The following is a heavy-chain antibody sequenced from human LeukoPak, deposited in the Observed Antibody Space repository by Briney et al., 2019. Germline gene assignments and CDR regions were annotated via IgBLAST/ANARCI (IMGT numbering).Heavy chain of an antibody. CDR2: VYYSGST. CDR3: ARAYGDYGVGFDY. J-gene: IGHJ4*02. V-gene: IGHV4-59*01. Sequence: PSETLSLTCSVSRGSISSYYWSWTRQPPGKGLEWNGHVYYSGSTNYNPSLKSRVTISIDTSKRQFSLTLSSVTAADTAVYYCARAYGDYGVGFDYWGQGTLVTVSS. D-gene: IGHD4-17*01. CDR1: RGSISSYY.